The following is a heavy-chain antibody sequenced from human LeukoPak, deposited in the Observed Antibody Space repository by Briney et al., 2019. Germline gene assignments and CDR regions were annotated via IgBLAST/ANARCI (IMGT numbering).Heavy chain of an antibody. V-gene: IGHV1-18*01. D-gene: IGHD3-22*01. J-gene: IGHJ3*02. Sequence: GASVKVSCKASGYTFTSYGISWVRQAPGQGLEWMGWISAYNGNTNYAQKLQGRVTMTTDTSTSTAYMELRSLRSDDTAVYYCARDQDYYDSSGYHYAFDIWGQGTMVTVSS. CDR1: GYTFTSYG. CDR2: ISAYNGNT. CDR3: ARDQDYYDSSGYHYAFDI.